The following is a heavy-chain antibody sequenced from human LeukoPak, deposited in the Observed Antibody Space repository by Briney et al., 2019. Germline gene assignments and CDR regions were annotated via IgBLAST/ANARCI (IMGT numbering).Heavy chain of an antibody. D-gene: IGHD4-11*01. CDR2: IYYSGST. CDR1: GGSISSSSYY. J-gene: IGHJ2*01. CDR3: ARRTVTTSLGYWYFDL. Sequence: SETLSLTCTVSGGSISSSSYYWGWIRQPPGKGLEWIGSIYYSGSTYYSPSLKSRVTISVDASKNQLSLKLSSVTAADTAVYYCARRTVTTSLGYWYFDLWGRGTLVTVSS. V-gene: IGHV4-39*07.